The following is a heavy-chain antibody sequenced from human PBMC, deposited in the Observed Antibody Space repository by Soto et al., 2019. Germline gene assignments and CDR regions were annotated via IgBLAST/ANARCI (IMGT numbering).Heavy chain of an antibody. J-gene: IGHJ6*03. V-gene: IGHV1-46*03. CDR1: GYTFTSYY. CDR3: ARDKSVVTKGYYYYYYMDF. D-gene: IGHD2-21*02. Sequence: ASVKVSCKASGYTFTSYYMHWVRQAPGQGLEWMGIINPSGGSTSYAQKFQGRVTMTRDTSTSTVYMELSSLRSEDTAVYYCARDKSVVTKGYYYYYYMDFWGKETTVSVSS. CDR2: INPSGGST.